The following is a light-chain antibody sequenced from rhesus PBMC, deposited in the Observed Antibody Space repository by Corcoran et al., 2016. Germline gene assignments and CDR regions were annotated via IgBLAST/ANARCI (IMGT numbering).Light chain of an antibody. Sequence: QAALTQPRSVSGSPGQSVTISCTGTSSDIGAYNYVSWYQQHPGTAPKLMIFEVNKRPSGVSDRFSGSKSGNTASLTISGLQAEDEADYYCSSYAGSNTFIFGSGTKLTVL. CDR3: SSYAGSNTFI. V-gene: IGLV2-32*02. CDR2: EVN. J-gene: IGLJ6*01. CDR1: SSDIGAYNY.